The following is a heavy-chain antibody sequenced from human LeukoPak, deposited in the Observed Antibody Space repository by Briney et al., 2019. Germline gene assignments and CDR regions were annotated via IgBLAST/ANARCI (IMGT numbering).Heavy chain of an antibody. CDR3: AGGLHHYDRSLDY. D-gene: IGHD3-22*01. CDR2: IGPDRGDR. CDR1: GFSFSGYG. V-gene: IGHV3-30*02. Sequence: PGGSLRLSCAASGFSFSGYGMHWVRQVPVKGLEWVAFIGPDRGDRYYAGSVKGRFTISRDDAKKTVDLQTNNVRPEDTAVYYCAGGLHHYDRSLDYWGQGTLVTVSS. J-gene: IGHJ4*02.